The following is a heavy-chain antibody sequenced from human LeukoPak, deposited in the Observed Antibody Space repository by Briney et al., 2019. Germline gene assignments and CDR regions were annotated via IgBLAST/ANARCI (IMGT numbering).Heavy chain of an antibody. V-gene: IGHV3-53*01. Sequence: GGSLRLSCAASGFTVSSNYMSWVRQAPGKRLEWVSVIYSGGSTYYADSVKGRFTISRDNSKNTLYLQMNSLRAEDTAVYYCARARERKYYDILTGYYYFDYWGQGTLVTVSS. CDR1: GFTVSSNY. D-gene: IGHD3-9*01. CDR3: ARARERKYYDILTGYYYFDY. J-gene: IGHJ4*02. CDR2: IYSGGST.